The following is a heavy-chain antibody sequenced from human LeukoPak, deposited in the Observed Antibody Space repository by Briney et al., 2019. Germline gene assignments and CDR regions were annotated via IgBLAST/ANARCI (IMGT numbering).Heavy chain of an antibody. J-gene: IGHJ4*02. CDR2: INHRGST. V-gene: IGHV4-34*01. D-gene: IGHD3-9*01. CDR3: ARGDILTGYSY. Sequence: SETLSLTCAVYGGSFRGYYWSWIRQPPGKGLEWIGEINHRGSTKYNPSLKSRVTISVDTSKNQFSLNLRSATAVDTAVYYCARGDILTGYSYWGQGTLVTVSS. CDR1: GGSFRGYY.